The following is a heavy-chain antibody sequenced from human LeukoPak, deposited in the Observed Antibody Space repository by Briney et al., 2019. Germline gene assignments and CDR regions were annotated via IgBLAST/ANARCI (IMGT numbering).Heavy chain of an antibody. V-gene: IGHV3-23*01. CDR3: ARASTDNWYNYFDL. CDR1: GFTFSSYA. CDR2: ISGSGGST. D-gene: IGHD1/OR15-1a*01. Sequence: AGGSLRLSCAASGFTFSSYAMSWVRQAPGKGLEWVSAISGSGGSTYYADSVKGRFTISRDNSKNTLYLQINSLRADDTAVYYCARASTDNWYNYFDLWGQGTLVTVSS. J-gene: IGHJ4*02.